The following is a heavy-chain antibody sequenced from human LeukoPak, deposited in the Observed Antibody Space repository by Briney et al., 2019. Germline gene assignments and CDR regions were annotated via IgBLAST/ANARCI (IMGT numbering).Heavy chain of an antibody. V-gene: IGHV4-39*07. CDR2: ISYSGST. CDR1: AGSIISTSYY. Sequence: SETLSLTCTVSAGSIISTSYYWGWIRQPPGKGLDWIGSISYSGSTFCKPSLKSRVTIAVETSNNQFSLKLTSVTAADTGVYYCARDRGVDGFDSWGQGTLVTVSS. CDR3: ARDRGVDGFDS. J-gene: IGHJ4*02. D-gene: IGHD2-15*01.